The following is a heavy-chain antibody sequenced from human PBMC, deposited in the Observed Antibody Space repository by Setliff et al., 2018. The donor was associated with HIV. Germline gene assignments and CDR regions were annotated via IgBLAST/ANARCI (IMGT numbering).Heavy chain of an antibody. CDR2: LRPSGNT. Sequence: SETLSLTCTVSGASVSTTGYYWGWIRQPPGKGLEWIGSLRPSGNTYYNPSLKSRVTISVDTSKNQFSLNLSSVTAADTAVYYCARHGAFYYYYCMDVWGKGTTVTVSS. CDR3: ARHGAFYYYYCMDV. CDR1: GASVSTTGYY. J-gene: IGHJ6*03. V-gene: IGHV4-39*01.